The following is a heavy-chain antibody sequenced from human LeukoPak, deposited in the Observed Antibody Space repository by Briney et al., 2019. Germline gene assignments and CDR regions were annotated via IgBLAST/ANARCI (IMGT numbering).Heavy chain of an antibody. CDR1: GGSISSSVHY. Sequence: PSETLSLTCTVSGGSISSSVHYWGWIRQPPGKGLEWIGTINYSGSTYYNPSLKSRVTISVDTSKNLFSLKLIFVTAADTAVYFCGRAYGGNSVGYWGQGTLVTVSS. D-gene: IGHD4-23*01. V-gene: IGHV4-39*07. CDR2: INYSGST. J-gene: IGHJ4*02. CDR3: GRAYGGNSVGY.